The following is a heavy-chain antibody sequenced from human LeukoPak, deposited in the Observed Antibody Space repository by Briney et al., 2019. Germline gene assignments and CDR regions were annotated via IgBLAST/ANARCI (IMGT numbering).Heavy chain of an antibody. CDR2: ISGSGGST. CDR1: GFTFSSYS. J-gene: IGHJ4*02. V-gene: IGHV3-23*01. CDR3: AKAGPTTVVTRNYFDY. Sequence: PGGSLRLSCAASGFTFSSYSMNWVRQAPGKGLEWVPAISGSGGSTYYADSVKGRFTISRDNSKNTLYLQMNSLRAEDTAVYYCAKAGPTTVVTRNYFDYWGQGTLVTVSS. D-gene: IGHD4-23*01.